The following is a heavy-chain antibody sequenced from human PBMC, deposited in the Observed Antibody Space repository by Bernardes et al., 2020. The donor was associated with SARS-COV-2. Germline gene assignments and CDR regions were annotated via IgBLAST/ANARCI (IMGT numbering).Heavy chain of an antibody. Sequence: ASVKVSCKASGYTFTNYDINWVRQATGQGPEWMGWMNPNSGNTGYAQKFQGRLTMTRNTSITTVYMELSSLRSEDTAVYYCARDKSGSRIGGWFAPWGQGTLVTVSS. CDR2: MNPNSGNT. CDR3: ARDKSGSRIGGWFAP. V-gene: IGHV1-8*01. J-gene: IGHJ5*02. CDR1: GYTFTNYD. D-gene: IGHD1-26*01.